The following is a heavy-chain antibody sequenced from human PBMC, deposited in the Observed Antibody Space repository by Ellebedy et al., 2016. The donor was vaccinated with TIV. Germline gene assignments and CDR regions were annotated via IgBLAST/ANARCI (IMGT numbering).Heavy chain of an antibody. CDR3: ARGPLYGDYPNWFDP. J-gene: IGHJ5*02. V-gene: IGHV3-48*02. Sequence: GGSLRLXXAASGFTFSSYSMNWVRQAPGKGLEWVSYISSSSTIYYADSVKGRFTISRDNAKNSLYLQMNSLRDEDTAVYYCARGPLYGDYPNWFDPWGQGTLVTVSS. CDR1: GFTFSSYS. CDR2: ISSSSTI. D-gene: IGHD4-17*01.